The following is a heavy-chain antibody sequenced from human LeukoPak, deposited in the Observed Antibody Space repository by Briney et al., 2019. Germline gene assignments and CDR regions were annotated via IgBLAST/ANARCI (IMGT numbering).Heavy chain of an antibody. Sequence: GASVKVSCKASGYTFTGYYMHWVRQAPGQGLEWMGWINPNSGGTNYAQKFQGRVTMNRDTSISTAYVELSRLRSDDTAVYYCARDVYCSGGSCYDWFDPWGQGTLVTVSS. D-gene: IGHD2-15*01. CDR2: INPNSGGT. J-gene: IGHJ5*02. V-gene: IGHV1-2*02. CDR1: GYTFTGYY. CDR3: ARDVYCSGGSCYDWFDP.